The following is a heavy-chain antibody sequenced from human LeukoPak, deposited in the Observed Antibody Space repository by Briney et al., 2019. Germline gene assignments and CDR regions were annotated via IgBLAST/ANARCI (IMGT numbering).Heavy chain of an antibody. CDR1: GLSFSSYA. J-gene: IGHJ4*02. CDR3: ARAPTVVGATGFDY. CDR2: ISGNGDST. V-gene: IGHV3-23*01. D-gene: IGHD1-26*01. Sequence: GGSLRLSCAASGLSFSSYAMSWVRQAPGKGLEWVSVISGNGDSTHYADAVKGRFTISRDNSKNTLYLQMNSLRAEDTAVYYCARAPTVVGATGFDYWGQGTLVTVS.